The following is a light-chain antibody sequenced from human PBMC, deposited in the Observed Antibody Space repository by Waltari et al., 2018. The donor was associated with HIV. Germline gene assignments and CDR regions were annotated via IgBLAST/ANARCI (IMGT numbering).Light chain of an antibody. CDR1: SPNIGSNT. Sequence: QSVLPQPPSASGTPGQRVPISCSGSSPNIGSNTVNWYQQLPGTAPKLLIYSNNQRPSGVPDRFSGSKSGTSASLAISGLQSEDEADYYCAAWDDSLNGVVFGGGTKLTVL. V-gene: IGLV1-44*01. CDR2: SNN. J-gene: IGLJ2*01. CDR3: AAWDDSLNGVV.